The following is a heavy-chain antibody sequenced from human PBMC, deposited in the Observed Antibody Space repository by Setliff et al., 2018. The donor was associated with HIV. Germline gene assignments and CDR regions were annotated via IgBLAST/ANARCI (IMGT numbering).Heavy chain of an antibody. CDR3: AAQGVL. Sequence: GGSLRLSCAGSDSGDSGFIFSAYFMTWVRQAPGEGLEWLCYISSSGTTTYYGDSVKGRFTISRDNAKNSVHLKMNSLRVEDTAVYFCAAQGVLWGQGTQVTVSS. J-gene: IGHJ4*02. V-gene: IGHV3-11*04. CDR2: ISSSGTTT. CDR1: GFIFSAYF.